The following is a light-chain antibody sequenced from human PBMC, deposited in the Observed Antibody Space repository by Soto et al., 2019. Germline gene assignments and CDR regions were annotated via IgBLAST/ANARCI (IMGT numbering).Light chain of an antibody. CDR1: QSVSSN. V-gene: IGKV3-15*01. Sequence: EIVMTQSPATLSVSPGERATLSCRASQSVSSNLAWYQQKPGQAPRLLIYGASTRATGIPARFSGSGSGTEFTLTISSLQSEDFAIYFCQQYSNWPPGRTFGQGTKVEIK. J-gene: IGKJ1*01. CDR2: GAS. CDR3: QQYSNWPPGRT.